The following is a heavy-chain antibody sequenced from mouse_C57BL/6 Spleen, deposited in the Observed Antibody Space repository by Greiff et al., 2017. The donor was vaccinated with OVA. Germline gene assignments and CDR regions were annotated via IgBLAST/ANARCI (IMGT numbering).Heavy chain of an antibody. J-gene: IGHJ2*01. CDR3: AGSGYSNYYFDD. CDR1: GFTFTSYW. V-gene: IGHV1-53*01. D-gene: IGHD2-5*01. CDR2: INPSNGGT. Sequence: QVQLKQPGTELVKPGASVKLSCTASGFTFTSYWMHWVKQRPGQGLEWIGNINPSNGGTNYNEKFQSKATLTVDKSSSTAYMQLSSLTAEDSAVCYCAGSGYSNYYFDDWGKGTTLTVAS.